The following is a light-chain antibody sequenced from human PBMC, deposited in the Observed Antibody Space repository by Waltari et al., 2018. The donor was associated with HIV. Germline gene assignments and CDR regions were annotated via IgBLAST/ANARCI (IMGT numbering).Light chain of an antibody. V-gene: IGLV2-8*01. CDR2: DVS. Sequence: QSALTQPPSASGSPGQSVTISCTGTSSDVGGYQYVSSYQQHPGKAPKLMIYDVSKRPSGVPDRFSGSKSGNTASLTVSGLQAEDEADYYCSSYAGSNNWVVFGGGTKLTVL. CDR1: SSDVGGYQY. CDR3: SSYAGSNNWVV. J-gene: IGLJ2*01.